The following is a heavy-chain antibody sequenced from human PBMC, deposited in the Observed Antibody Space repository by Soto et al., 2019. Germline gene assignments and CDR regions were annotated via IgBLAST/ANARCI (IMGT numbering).Heavy chain of an antibody. CDR2: IFHSGST. CDR1: GYSISSGYY. D-gene: IGHD1-1*01. Sequence: SETLSLTCAVSGYSISSGYYWGCIRQPPGKGLEWIGSIFHSGSTYYNPSLKSRVAISVDTSKNQISLNLSPVTAADTAVYYCAREWKQDYYYYGMDVWGQGTTVTVS. J-gene: IGHJ6*02. CDR3: AREWKQDYYYYGMDV. V-gene: IGHV4-38-2*02.